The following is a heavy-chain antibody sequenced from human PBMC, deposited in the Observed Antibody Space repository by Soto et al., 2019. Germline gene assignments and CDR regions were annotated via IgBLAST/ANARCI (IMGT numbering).Heavy chain of an antibody. V-gene: IGHV4-30-4*01. D-gene: IGHD3-10*01. CDR3: ARAQGSGFLVS. J-gene: IGHJ4*02. CDR2: IYNSGST. Sequence: TLSLTCTVSGGSISSTSFCWSWVRQSPDKGLEWIGHIYNSGSTYYNPSLNSRVTISVDTSKNQFSLKLSSVTAADTAVYYCARAQGSGFLVSWGQGTLVTISS. CDR1: GGSISSTSFC.